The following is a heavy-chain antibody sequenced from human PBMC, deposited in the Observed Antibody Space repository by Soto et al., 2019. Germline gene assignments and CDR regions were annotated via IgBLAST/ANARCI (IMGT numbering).Heavy chain of an antibody. D-gene: IGHD2-15*01. CDR2: IYYSGST. Sequence: QVQLQESGPGLVKPSQTLSLTCTVSGDSISSGGYYWSWIRQHPGKGLEWIGYIYYSGSTYYKPSLKSRVIISVDTSKNQFSLKLSSVTAADTAVYYCARGSTVAAILFDYWGQGTLVTVSS. V-gene: IGHV4-31*03. CDR1: GDSISSGGYY. CDR3: ARGSTVAAILFDY. J-gene: IGHJ4*02.